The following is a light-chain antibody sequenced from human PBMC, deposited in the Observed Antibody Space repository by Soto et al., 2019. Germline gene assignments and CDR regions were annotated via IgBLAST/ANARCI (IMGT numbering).Light chain of an antibody. J-gene: IGKJ1*01. CDR1: QNLLYSSNNKNY. CDR2: WAS. CDR3: HQYYGSPPT. V-gene: IGKV4-1*01. Sequence: DIVLTQSPDSLALSLGEKATINCKSSQNLLYSSNNKNYLAWYQQKPGQPPKLLIYWASARESGVPDRFSGSGSGTDFTLTISSLQAEDVAVYYCHQYYGSPPTFGQGTKVEIK.